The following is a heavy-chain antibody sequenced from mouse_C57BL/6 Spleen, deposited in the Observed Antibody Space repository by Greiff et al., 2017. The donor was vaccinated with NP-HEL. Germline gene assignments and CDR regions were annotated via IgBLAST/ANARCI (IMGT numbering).Heavy chain of an antibody. D-gene: IGHD3-1*01. CDR2: IDPEDGEN. CDR3: ARGGYLDY. Sequence: VQLQQSGAELVKPGASVKLSCTASGFNIKDYYMHWVKQRTEQGLEWIGRIDPEDGENKYAPKFQGKATITADTSSTTAYLQLSSLTSEDTAVYYCARGGYLDYWGQGTTLTVSS. V-gene: IGHV14-2*01. CDR1: GFNIKDYY. J-gene: IGHJ2*01.